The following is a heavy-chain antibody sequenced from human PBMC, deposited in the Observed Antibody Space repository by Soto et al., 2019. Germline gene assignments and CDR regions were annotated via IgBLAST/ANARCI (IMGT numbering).Heavy chain of an antibody. CDR3: ARDYVKYGMDV. D-gene: IGHD3-10*02. J-gene: IGHJ6*01. CDR2: IHAGSDNT. V-gene: IGHV1-3*01. Sequence: QVQFVQSGTEVKEPGASVRVSCTASGSTFTAITLHWVRQAPGQRLEWMGCIHAGSDNTEYSQKFQDRLTITRDTSATIVYMYLSSLRSEDTALYYCARDYVKYGMDVW. CDR1: GSTFTAIT.